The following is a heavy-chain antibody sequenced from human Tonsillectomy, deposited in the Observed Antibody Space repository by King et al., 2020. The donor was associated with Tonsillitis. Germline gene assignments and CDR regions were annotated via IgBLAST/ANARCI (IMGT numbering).Heavy chain of an antibody. V-gene: IGHV3-9*01. Sequence: VQLVESGGGLVQPGRSLRLSCAASGFIFDDYAMHWVRQAPGKGLEWVSSISWNSGNMGYADSVKGRFTISRDNAKNFLYLQMNSLRAEDTALYYCAKDRPQCLVLSEPDYCYAMDVWGQGTTVTVSS. D-gene: IGHD6-19*01. CDR3: AKDRPQCLVLSEPDYCYAMDV. J-gene: IGHJ6*02. CDR2: ISWNSGNM. CDR1: GFIFDDYA.